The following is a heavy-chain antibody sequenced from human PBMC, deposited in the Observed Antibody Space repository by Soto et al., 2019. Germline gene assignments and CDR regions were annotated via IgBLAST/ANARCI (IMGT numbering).Heavy chain of an antibody. CDR2: IIPIFGTA. D-gene: IGHD3-22*01. J-gene: IGHJ4*02. V-gene: IGHV1-69*13. CDR1: GGTFSSYA. CDR3: AKDLALGNYYDSSGYYPWRAPKPY. Sequence: GASVKVSCKASGGTFSSYAISWVRQAPGQGLEWMGGIIPIFGTANYAQKFQGRVTITADESTSTAYMELSSLRSEDTAVYYCAKDLALGNYYDSSGYYPWRAPKPYWGQGTLVTVSS.